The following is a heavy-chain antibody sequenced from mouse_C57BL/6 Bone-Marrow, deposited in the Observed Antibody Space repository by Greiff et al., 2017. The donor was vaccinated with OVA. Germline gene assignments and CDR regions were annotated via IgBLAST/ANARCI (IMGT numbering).Heavy chain of an antibody. CDR3: AMEGANFSWFAY. CDR2: IHPSDSDT. V-gene: IGHV1-74*01. D-gene: IGHD6-1*01. CDR1: GYTFTSYW. J-gene: IGHJ3*01. Sequence: QVHVKQPGAELVKPGASVKVSCKASGYTFTSYWMHWVKQRPGQGLAWIGRIHPSDSDTNYNQKFKGKATLTVDKSSSTAYMQLSSLTSEDSAVYYCAMEGANFSWFAYWGQGTLVTVSA.